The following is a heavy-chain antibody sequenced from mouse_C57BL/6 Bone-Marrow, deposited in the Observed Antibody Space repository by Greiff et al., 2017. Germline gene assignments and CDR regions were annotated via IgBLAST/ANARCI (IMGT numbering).Heavy chain of an antibody. CDR3: ARKKGITTVGPFAY. CDR2: IYPRSGNT. V-gene: IGHV1-81*01. D-gene: IGHD1-1*01. CDR1: GYTFTSSG. Sequence: QVQLQQSGAELARPGASVKLSCTASGYTFTSSGISWVKQRTGQGLEWIGEIYPRSGNTYYNEQFKGKATLTADKSSSTAYMELRSLSSEDSALFDSARKKGITTVGPFAYWGQGTLVTVSA. J-gene: IGHJ3*01.